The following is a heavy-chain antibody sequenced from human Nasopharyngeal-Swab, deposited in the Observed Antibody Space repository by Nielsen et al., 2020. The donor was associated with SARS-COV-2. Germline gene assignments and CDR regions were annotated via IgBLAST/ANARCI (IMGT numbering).Heavy chain of an antibody. Sequence: WIRQPPGKGLEWVSVIYSGGSSTYYADSVKGRFTISRDNSKNTLYLQMNSLRAEDTAVYYCARTYYDILTDYYYGMDVWGQGTTVTVSS. J-gene: IGHJ6*02. CDR3: ARTYYDILTDYYYGMDV. D-gene: IGHD3-9*01. V-gene: IGHV3-23*03. CDR2: IYSGGSST.